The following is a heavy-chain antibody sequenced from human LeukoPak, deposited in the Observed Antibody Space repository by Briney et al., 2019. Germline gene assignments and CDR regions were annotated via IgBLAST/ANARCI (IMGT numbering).Heavy chain of an antibody. CDR2: IKSKTDGGKT. J-gene: IGHJ4*02. CDR1: GLTFSNAW. CDR3: TTDLQWLGGDY. Sequence: PGGSLRLSCAVSGLTFSNAWMTWVRQAPGKGLERVGRIKSKTDGGKTEYAAPVKGRFTLSKDDSKNTRYLQMNRLNTENPAVYYCTTDLQWLGGDYWGQGTLVTVSS. V-gene: IGHV3-15*01. D-gene: IGHD6-19*01.